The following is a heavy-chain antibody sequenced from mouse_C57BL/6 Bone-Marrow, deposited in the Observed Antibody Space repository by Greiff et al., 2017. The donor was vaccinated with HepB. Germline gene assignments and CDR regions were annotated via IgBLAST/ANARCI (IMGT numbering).Heavy chain of an antibody. Sequence: QVQLQQSGAELARPGASVKLSCKASGYTFTSYGISWVKQRTGQGLEWIGEIYPRSGNTYYNEKFKGKATLTAYKSSSTAYMELRSLTSEDSAVYFCARYTTVVPYAMDYWGQGTSVTVSS. V-gene: IGHV1-81*01. CDR1: GYTFTSYG. D-gene: IGHD1-1*01. J-gene: IGHJ4*01. CDR2: IYPRSGNT. CDR3: ARYTTVVPYAMDY.